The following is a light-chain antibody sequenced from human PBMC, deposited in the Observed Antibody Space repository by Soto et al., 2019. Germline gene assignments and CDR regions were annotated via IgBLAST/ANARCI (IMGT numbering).Light chain of an antibody. J-gene: IGLJ2*01. CDR3: AAGDDSLSAVV. Sequence: QPVLTQPPSASGTPGQRVTISCSGSSSNIGSNYVYWYQQLPGTAPKLLIYRNNQRPSGVPDRFSGSKSGTSASLAISGLRSEDEADYYCAAGDDSLSAVVFGGGTKLTVL. V-gene: IGLV1-47*01. CDR2: RNN. CDR1: SSNIGSNY.